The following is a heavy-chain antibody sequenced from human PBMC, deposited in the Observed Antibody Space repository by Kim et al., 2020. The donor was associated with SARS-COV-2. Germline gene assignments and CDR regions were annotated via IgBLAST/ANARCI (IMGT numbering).Heavy chain of an antibody. V-gene: IGHV5-51*01. Sequence: SVPRYSPSFQGHVTISADKSISTAYLQWSSLKASDTAMYYCARLGAGMDVWGQGTTVTVSS. CDR2: SVP. CDR3: ARLGAGMDV. J-gene: IGHJ6*02.